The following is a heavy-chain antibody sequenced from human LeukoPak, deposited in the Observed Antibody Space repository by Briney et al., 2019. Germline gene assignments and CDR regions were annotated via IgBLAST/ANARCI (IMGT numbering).Heavy chain of an antibody. CDR1: GFTFSSYG. V-gene: IGHV3-30*02. CDR2: IRYDGSNK. D-gene: IGHD2-21*02. CDR3: ANAPSLPDKTPPFDY. J-gene: IGHJ4*02. Sequence: QPGGSLRLSCAASGFTFSSYGMHWVRQAPGKGLEWVAFIRYDGSNKYYADSVKGRFTISRDNSKNTLYLQMNSLRAEDTAVYYCANAPSLPDKTPPFDYWGQGTLVTVSS.